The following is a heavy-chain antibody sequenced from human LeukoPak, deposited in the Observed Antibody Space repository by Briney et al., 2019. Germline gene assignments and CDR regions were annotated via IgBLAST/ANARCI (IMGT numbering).Heavy chain of an antibody. Sequence: GESLKISCKGSGYSFTSYWIGWVRQMPGKGLEWMGIIYPGDSDTRYSPSFQGQVTISADKSISTAYLQWSSLKASDTAMYYCARRNQLPTTSYYYYYMDVWGKGTTVTVSS. CDR2: IYPGDSDT. CDR1: GYSFTSYW. J-gene: IGHJ6*03. CDR3: ARRNQLPTTSYYYYYMDV. V-gene: IGHV5-51*01. D-gene: IGHD2-2*01.